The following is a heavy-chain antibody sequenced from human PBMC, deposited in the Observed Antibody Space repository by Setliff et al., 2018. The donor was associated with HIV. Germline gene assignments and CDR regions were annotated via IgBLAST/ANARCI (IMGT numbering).Heavy chain of an antibody. V-gene: IGHV1-18*01. J-gene: IGHJ4*02. CDR3: ARVSRSGWFFDW. D-gene: IGHD6-19*01. Sequence: ASVKVSCKVSGYTLTDLSMHWVRQAPGQGLEWMGWISSYNGYTKYAQKVQDRVTMTKDTSTSTAYMELRSLRSDDTAVYYCARVSRSGWFFDWWGQGSLVTVSS. CDR1: GYTLTDLS. CDR2: ISSYNGYT.